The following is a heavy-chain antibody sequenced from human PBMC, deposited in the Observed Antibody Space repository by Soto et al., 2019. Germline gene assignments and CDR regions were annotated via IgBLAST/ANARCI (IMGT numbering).Heavy chain of an antibody. CDR2: IIPIFGTA. CDR1: GGTFSNYA. D-gene: IGHD6-13*01. CDR3: ARDSSSWYRNNWFDP. Sequence: QVQLVQSGAEVKKPGSSVKVSCKASGGTFSNYAISWVRQAPGQGLEWMGGIIPIFGTANYAQKFQGRVTITADKSTSTAYMELSSLRSEDTAVYCCARDSSSWYRNNWFDPWGQGTLVTVSS. V-gene: IGHV1-69*06. J-gene: IGHJ5*02.